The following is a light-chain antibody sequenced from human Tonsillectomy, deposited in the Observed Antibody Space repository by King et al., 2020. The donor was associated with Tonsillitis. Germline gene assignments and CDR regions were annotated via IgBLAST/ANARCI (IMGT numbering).Light chain of an antibody. Sequence: RPSGIPARFSGSNAGNTATLTISRAQPGDEADYYCQVWEGRRVVFGGGTKVT. V-gene: IGLV3-9*01. J-gene: IGLJ2*01. CDR3: QVWEGRRVV.